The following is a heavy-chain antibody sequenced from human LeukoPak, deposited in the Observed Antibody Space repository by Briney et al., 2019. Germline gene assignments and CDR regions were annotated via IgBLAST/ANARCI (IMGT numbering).Heavy chain of an antibody. CDR1: GGSISSYY. CDR2: IYYSGST. CDR3: AKYIVGATLDF. J-gene: IGHJ4*02. D-gene: IGHD1-26*01. Sequence: SETLSLTCTVSGGSISSYYWSWIRQPPGKGLQWIGYIYYSGSTNYNPSLKSRVTISVDTSKNHFSLKLSSVTAADTAMYYCAKYIVGATLDFWGQGTLVTVSS. V-gene: IGHV4-59*08.